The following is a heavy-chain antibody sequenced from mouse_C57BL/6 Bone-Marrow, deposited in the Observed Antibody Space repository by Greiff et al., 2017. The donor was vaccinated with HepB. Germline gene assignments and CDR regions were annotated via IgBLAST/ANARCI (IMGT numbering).Heavy chain of an antibody. D-gene: IGHD2-5*01. CDR2: ISSGGSYT. J-gene: IGHJ2*01. V-gene: IGHV5-6*01. CDR3: ASLYYSNYLYY. CDR1: GFTFSSYG. Sequence: EVKLMESGGDLVKPGGSLKLSCAASGFTFSSYGMSWVRQTPDKRLEWVATISSGGSYTYYPDSVKGRFTISRDNAKKTLYLQMSSLKSEDTSMYYCASLYYSNYLYYWGQGTTLTVSS.